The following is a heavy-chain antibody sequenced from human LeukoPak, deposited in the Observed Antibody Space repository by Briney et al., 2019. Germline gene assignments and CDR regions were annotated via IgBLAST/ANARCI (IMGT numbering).Heavy chain of an antibody. J-gene: IGHJ5*02. CDR1: GYTFTAYY. CDR3: VAFNGGAGGAFDP. CDR2: IKCDSGGT. V-gene: IGHV1-2*02. Sequence: ASVKVSCKASGYTFTAYYMHWVRQAPGQGLEWMGWIKCDSGGTEYSRNYRGRVTMTRDTSISTAYMELTRLTSDDTAVYYCVAFNGGAGGAFDPWGQGTQVTVSS. D-gene: IGHD1-26*01.